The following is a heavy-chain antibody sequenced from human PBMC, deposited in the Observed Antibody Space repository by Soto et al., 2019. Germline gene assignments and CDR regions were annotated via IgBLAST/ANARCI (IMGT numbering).Heavy chain of an antibody. CDR3: ARQEVDTAMVTPGHGPYSYYYGMDV. Sequence: SETLSLTCTVSGGSISSSSYYWGWIRQPPGKGLEWIGSIYYSGSTYYNPSLKSRVTISVDTSKNQFSLKQRSVTDADTAVYYCARQEVDTAMVTPGHGPYSYYYGMDVWGHGTTVTVSS. CDR1: GGSISSSSYY. CDR2: IYYSGST. V-gene: IGHV4-39*01. D-gene: IGHD5-18*01. J-gene: IGHJ6*02.